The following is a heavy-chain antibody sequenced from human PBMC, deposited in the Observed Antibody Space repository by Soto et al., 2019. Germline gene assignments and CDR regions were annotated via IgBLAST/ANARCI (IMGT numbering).Heavy chain of an antibody. V-gene: IGHV4-59*01. J-gene: IGHJ4*02. Sequence: PSETLSLTCTVSGGSISSYYWSWIRQPPGKGLEWIGYIYYSGSTNYNPSLKSRVTISVDTSKNQFSLKLSSVTAADTAVYYCARESSRRGSGSYYHSQFDYWGQGTLVTVSS. D-gene: IGHD3-10*01. CDR2: IYYSGST. CDR1: GGSISSYY. CDR3: ARESSRRGSGSYYHSQFDY.